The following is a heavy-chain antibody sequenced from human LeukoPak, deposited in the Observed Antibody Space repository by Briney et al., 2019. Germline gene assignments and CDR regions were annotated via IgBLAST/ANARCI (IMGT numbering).Heavy chain of an antibody. CDR2: ISAYNGNT. Sequence: ASVKVSCKASGYSFSSYGISWVRQAPGQGLEWMGWISAYNGNTNYAHKVQGRVTMTTDTSTSTAYMELRSLRSDDTAVYYCARGDCSGGGCFLPEHFRHWGQGTRVTVSS. D-gene: IGHD2-15*01. J-gene: IGHJ1*01. CDR3: ARGDCSGGGCFLPEHFRH. V-gene: IGHV1-18*01. CDR1: GYSFSSYG.